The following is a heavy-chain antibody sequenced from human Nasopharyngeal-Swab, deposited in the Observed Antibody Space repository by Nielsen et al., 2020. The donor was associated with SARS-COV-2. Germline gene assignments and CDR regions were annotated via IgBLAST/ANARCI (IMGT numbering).Heavy chain of an antibody. CDR1: GYTFTSYG. V-gene: IGHV1-18*01. CDR3: ARVGATLFYYYGMDV. CDR2: ISAYNGNT. D-gene: IGHD1-26*01. J-gene: IGHJ6*02. Sequence: ASVNVSCKASGYTFTSYGISWVRQAPGQGLEWMGWISAYNGNTNYAQKLQGRVTMTTDTSTSTAYMELRSLRSDDTAVYYCARVGATLFYYYGMDVWGQGTTVTVSS.